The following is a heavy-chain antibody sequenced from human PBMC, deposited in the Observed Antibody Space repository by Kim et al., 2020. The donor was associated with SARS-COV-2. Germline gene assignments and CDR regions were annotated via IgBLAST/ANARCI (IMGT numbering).Heavy chain of an antibody. CDR1: GGSISSYY. CDR3: ARDPGYYYDSSGPQDAFDI. Sequence: SETLSLTCTVSGGSISSYYWSWIRQPPGKGLEWIGYIYYSGSTNYNPSLKSRVTISVDTSKNQFSLKLSSVTAADTAVYYCARDPGYYYDSSGPQDAFDIWGQGTMVTVSS. D-gene: IGHD3-22*01. J-gene: IGHJ3*02. V-gene: IGHV4-59*01. CDR2: IYYSGST.